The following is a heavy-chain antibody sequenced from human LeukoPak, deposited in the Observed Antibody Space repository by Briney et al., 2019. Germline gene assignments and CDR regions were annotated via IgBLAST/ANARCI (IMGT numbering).Heavy chain of an antibody. D-gene: IGHD3-22*01. CDR2: IIPILVIA. V-gene: IGHV1-69*04. J-gene: IGHJ3*02. Sequence: LVRVCCNASRATVSSSAISWVSEAAGLGLEWWGGIIPILVIANYAQKFQGRVTITTDKSTSTAYMELSSLRSEDTAVYYCARGPLDYYDRSGYSPAFDIWGQGTMVTVSS. CDR3: ARGPLDYYDRSGYSPAFDI. CDR1: RATVSSSA.